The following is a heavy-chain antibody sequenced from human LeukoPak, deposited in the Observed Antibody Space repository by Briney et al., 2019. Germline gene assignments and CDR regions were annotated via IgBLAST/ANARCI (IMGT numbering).Heavy chain of an antibody. CDR3: ARDIGLRGYCSSTSCNPIRFDP. CDR2: ISAYNGNT. V-gene: IGHV1-18*01. D-gene: IGHD2-2*01. CDR1: GYTFTSYG. Sequence: GASVKVSCKASGYTFTSYGISWVRQAPGQGLEWMGWISAYNGNTNYAQKLQGRVTMTTDTSTSTAYMELRSLRSDDTAVYYCARDIGLRGYCSSTSCNPIRFDPWGQGTLVTVSS. J-gene: IGHJ5*02.